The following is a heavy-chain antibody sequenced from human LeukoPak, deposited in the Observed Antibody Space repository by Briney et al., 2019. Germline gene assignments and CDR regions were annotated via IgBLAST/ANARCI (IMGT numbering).Heavy chain of an antibody. Sequence: SETLSLTCAVYGGSFSGYYWSWIRQPPGKGLEWIGEINHSGSTNYNPSLKSRVTISVDTSKNQFSLKLSSVTAADTAVYYCARVSPYYYYMDVWGKGTTVTISS. D-gene: IGHD3-3*02. CDR2: INHSGST. V-gene: IGHV4-34*01. J-gene: IGHJ6*03. CDR1: GGSFSGYY. CDR3: ARVSPYYYYMDV.